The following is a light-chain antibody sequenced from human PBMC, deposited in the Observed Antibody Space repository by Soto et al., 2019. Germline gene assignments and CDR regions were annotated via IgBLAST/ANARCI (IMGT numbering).Light chain of an antibody. CDR1: QSFSSD. CDR3: QQYNKWPLT. Sequence: EIVMTQSPATLTVSPGERATLSCRASQSFSSDLAWYQHKPGQAPRPLIYSTSTRATGVPDRFSGSGSGTEFTLTISSLQSEDFAVYYCQQYNKWPLTFGGGTKVETK. J-gene: IGKJ4*01. CDR2: STS. V-gene: IGKV3-15*01.